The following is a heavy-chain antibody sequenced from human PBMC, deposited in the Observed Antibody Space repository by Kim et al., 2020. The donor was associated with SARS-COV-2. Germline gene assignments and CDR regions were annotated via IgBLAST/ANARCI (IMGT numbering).Heavy chain of an antibody. D-gene: IGHD6-19*01. CDR3: AKAADSGWYYFEY. CDR2: ISSDGSNR. Sequence: GGSLRLSCAASRFTFSSYAMHWVRQAPGKGLEWVAVISSDGSNRYYADSVKGRFTISKDNSKNTLYLQMNSPRAEDTAVYYCAKAADSGWYYFEYWGQGTLVTVSS. CDR1: RFTFSSYA. J-gene: IGHJ4*02. V-gene: IGHV3-30*18.